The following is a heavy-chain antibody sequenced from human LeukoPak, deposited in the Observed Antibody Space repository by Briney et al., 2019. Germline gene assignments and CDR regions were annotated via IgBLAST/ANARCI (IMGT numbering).Heavy chain of an antibody. CDR3: ARDPGRDYYGSGSYLEVNYSYYYGMDV. J-gene: IGHJ6*02. Sequence: GASVKVSCKASGYTFTSYDINWVRQATGQGLEWMGWMNPNSGNTGYAQKFQGRVTMTRDTSTSTVYMELSSLRSEDTAVYYCARDPGRDYYGSGSYLEVNYSYYYGMDVWGQGTTVTVSS. CDR1: GYTFTSYD. V-gene: IGHV1-8*01. D-gene: IGHD3-10*01. CDR2: MNPNSGNT.